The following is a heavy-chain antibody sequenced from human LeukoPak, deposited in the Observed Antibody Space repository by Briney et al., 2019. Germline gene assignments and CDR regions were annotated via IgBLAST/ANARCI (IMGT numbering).Heavy chain of an antibody. J-gene: IGHJ4*02. CDR3: ARDLDIAVAGFDY. CDR2: ISSSSSTI. CDR1: GFTFSSYS. D-gene: IGHD6-19*01. V-gene: IGHV3-48*04. Sequence: GGSLRLSCAASGFTFSSYSMNWVRQAPGKGLEWVSYISSSSSTIYYADSVKGRFTISRDNAKNSLYLQMNSLRVEDTAVYYCARDLDIAVAGFDYWGQGTLVTVSS.